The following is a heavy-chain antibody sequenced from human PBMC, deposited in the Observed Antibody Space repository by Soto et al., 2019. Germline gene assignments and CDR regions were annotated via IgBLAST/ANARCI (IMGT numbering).Heavy chain of an antibody. D-gene: IGHD3-22*01. CDR2: ISSSGSTI. CDR3: ARVPHMIVVLAYCFDY. Sequence: PGGSLRLSCAASGFTFSDYYMSWIRQAPGKGLEWVSYISSSGSTIYYADSVKGRFTISRDNAKNSLYLQMNSLRAEDTAVYYCARVPHMIVVLAYCFDYWGQGTLVTVSS. CDR1: GFTFSDYY. J-gene: IGHJ4*02. V-gene: IGHV3-11*01.